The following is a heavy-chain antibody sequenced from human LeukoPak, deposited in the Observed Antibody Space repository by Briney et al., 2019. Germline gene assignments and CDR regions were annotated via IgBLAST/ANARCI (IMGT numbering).Heavy chain of an antibody. Sequence: ASVKVSCKASGYTXSGYYMHWVRQAPGQGLEWLAWINPNSGGTNYAQNFQGRVIMTRDTSISTAYMELTRLRSDDTAVYYCARGLGVPAETTTLFDYWGQGTLVTVSS. CDR2: INPNSGGT. V-gene: IGHV1-2*02. J-gene: IGHJ4*02. CDR1: GYTXSGYY. D-gene: IGHD2-2*01. CDR3: ARGLGVPAETTTLFDY.